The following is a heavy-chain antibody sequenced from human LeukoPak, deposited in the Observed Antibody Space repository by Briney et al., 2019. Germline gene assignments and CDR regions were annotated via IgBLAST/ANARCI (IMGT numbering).Heavy chain of an antibody. D-gene: IGHD1-14*01. CDR1: GYSITSYW. CDR3: ARLPNQAGTDY. Sequence: GESLKISCKGSGYSITSYWIGGVRQMPGKGLEYMGLIYPGDSDTRYSPSFQGQVTISADKSISTAYLHWSSLKASDTAMYYCARLPNQAGTDYWGQGTLVTVSS. CDR2: IYPGDSDT. V-gene: IGHV5-51*01. J-gene: IGHJ4*02.